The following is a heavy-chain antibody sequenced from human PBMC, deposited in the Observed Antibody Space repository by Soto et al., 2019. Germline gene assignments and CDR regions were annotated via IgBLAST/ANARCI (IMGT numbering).Heavy chain of an antibody. J-gene: IGHJ6*02. D-gene: IGHD5-12*01. CDR3: ARDPRVATYGMDV. V-gene: IGHV3-21*01. CDR2: ISSSSSYI. Sequence: PGGSLRLSCAASGFTFSSYSMNWVRQAPGKGLEWVSSISSSSSYIYYADSVKGRFTISRDNAKNSLYLQMNSLRAEDTAVYYCARDPRVATYGMDVWGQGTTVTVSS. CDR1: GFTFSSYS.